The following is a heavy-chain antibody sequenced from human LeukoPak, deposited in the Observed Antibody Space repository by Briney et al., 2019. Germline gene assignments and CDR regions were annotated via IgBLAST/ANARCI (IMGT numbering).Heavy chain of an antibody. V-gene: IGHV3-30*04. CDR1: GFTFSSYA. CDR2: ISYDGSNK. J-gene: IGHJ4*02. Sequence: GRSLRLSCAASGFTFSSYAMRWVRQAPGKGLEWVAVISYDGSNKYYADSVKGRFTISRDNSKNTLYLQMNSLRAEDTAVYYCARGDYDILTGYPIPLDYWGQGTLVTVSS. CDR3: ARGDYDILTGYPIPLDY. D-gene: IGHD3-9*01.